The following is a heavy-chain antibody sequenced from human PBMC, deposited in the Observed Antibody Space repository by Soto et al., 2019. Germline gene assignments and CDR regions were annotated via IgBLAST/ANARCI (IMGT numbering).Heavy chain of an antibody. CDR2: VSGDNDNT. CDR3: ATDRRRYGMDV. J-gene: IGHJ6*02. CDR1: GYTFTSYG. Sequence: ASVKVACKASGYTFTSYGFSWVRQAPGQGLEWMGWVSGDNDNTHYAQRFQGRVTMTEDTSTDTAYMELSSLRSEDTAVYYCATDRRRYGMDVWGQGTTVTVSS. V-gene: IGHV1-18*01. D-gene: IGHD6-25*01.